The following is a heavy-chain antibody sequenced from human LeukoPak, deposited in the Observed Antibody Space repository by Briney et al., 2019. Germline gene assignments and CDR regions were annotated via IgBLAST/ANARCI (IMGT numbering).Heavy chain of an antibody. CDR2: ISSSSSYI. Sequence: PGGSLRLSCAASGFTFSSYSMNWVRQAPGKGLEWVSSISSSSSYIYYADSVKGRFTISSDNAKNSLYLQMNSLRAEDTAVYYCAREGANLFAFDIWGQGTMVTVSS. V-gene: IGHV3-21*01. D-gene: IGHD1-26*01. CDR3: AREGANLFAFDI. J-gene: IGHJ3*02. CDR1: GFTFSSYS.